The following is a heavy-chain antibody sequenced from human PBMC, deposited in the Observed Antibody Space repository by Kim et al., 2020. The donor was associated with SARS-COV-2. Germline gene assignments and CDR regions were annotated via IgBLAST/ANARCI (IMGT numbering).Heavy chain of an antibody. J-gene: IGHJ4*02. D-gene: IGHD1-26*01. Sequence: SETLSLTCAVYGGSFSGYYWSWIRQPPGKGLEWIGEINHSGSTNYNPSLKSRVTISVDTSKNQFSLKLSSVTAADTAVCYCARGRFGSGSYYIPDYWGQGTLVTLSS. CDR1: GGSFSGYY. CDR3: ARGRFGSGSYYIPDY. V-gene: IGHV4-34*01. CDR2: INHSGST.